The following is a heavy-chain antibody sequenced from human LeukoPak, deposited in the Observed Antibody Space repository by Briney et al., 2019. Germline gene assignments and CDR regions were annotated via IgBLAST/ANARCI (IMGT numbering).Heavy chain of an antibody. D-gene: IGHD3-22*01. Sequence: AGGSLRLSCAASGFTFSSYSMNWVRQTPGKGLEWVSYISSSGITIYYADSVKGRFTISRDNAQNSLYLQMNSLRAEDTAVYYCARGSENYYDSSGQPVAIDYWGQGTLVTVSS. CDR1: GFTFSSYS. CDR3: ARGSENYYDSSGQPVAIDY. V-gene: IGHV3-48*04. J-gene: IGHJ4*02. CDR2: ISSSGITI.